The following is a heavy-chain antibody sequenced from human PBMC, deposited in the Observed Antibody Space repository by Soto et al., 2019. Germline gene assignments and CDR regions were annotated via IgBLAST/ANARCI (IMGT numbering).Heavy chain of an antibody. CDR1: GGSISSSYW. Sequence: QVQLQESGPGLVKPSGTLSLTCAVSGGSISSSYWWSWVRQSPGKGLEWIGEIHHSGMTNSTPSLKSRVTISVDNSKNHFSLDLRSVTAADTALYYCAHINGDLDVWGQGTMVTVSP. D-gene: IGHD4-17*01. CDR3: AHINGDLDV. CDR2: IHHSGMT. V-gene: IGHV4-4*02. J-gene: IGHJ3*01.